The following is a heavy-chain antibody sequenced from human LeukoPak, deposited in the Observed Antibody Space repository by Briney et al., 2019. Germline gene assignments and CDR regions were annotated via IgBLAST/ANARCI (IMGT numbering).Heavy chain of an antibody. CDR2: ISSSSGAI. CDR3: AQKGGTDH. J-gene: IGHJ4*02. D-gene: IGHD2-15*01. Sequence: GGSLRLSCAASGFSFSRFGMNWVRQAPGKGLEWISYISSSSGAIYYADSVKGRFTISRDNAKNSPYLQMSSLRDEDTAVYYCAQKGGTDHWGQGTLVTVSS. CDR1: GFSFSRFG. V-gene: IGHV3-48*02.